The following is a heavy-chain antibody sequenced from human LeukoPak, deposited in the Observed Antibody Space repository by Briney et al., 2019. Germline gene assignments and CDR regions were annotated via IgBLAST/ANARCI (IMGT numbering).Heavy chain of an antibody. J-gene: IGHJ4*02. Sequence: SGGSLRLSCAASGYTFTSYGISWVRQAPGQGLEWMGWISAYNGNTNYAQKLQGRVTMTTDTSTSTAYMELRSLRSDDTAVYYCARPLHYDSSGYYSDYWGQGTLVTVSS. CDR1: GYTFTSYG. CDR2: ISAYNGNT. V-gene: IGHV1-18*01. CDR3: ARPLHYDSSGYYSDY. D-gene: IGHD3-22*01.